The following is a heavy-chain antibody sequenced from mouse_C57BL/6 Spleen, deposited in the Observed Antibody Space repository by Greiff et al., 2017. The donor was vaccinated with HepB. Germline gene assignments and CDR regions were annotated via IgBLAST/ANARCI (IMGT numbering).Heavy chain of an antibody. Sequence: QVQLQQSGAELAKPGASVKLSCKASGYTFTSYWMHWEKQRPGQGLEWIGYINPSSGYTKYNQKFKDKATLTADKSSSTAYMQLSSLTYEDSAVYYCARGGIYYGNYLYYAMDYWGQGTSVTVSS. CDR1: GYTFTSYW. V-gene: IGHV1-7*01. J-gene: IGHJ4*01. CDR2: INPSSGYT. CDR3: ARGGIYYGNYLYYAMDY. D-gene: IGHD2-1*01.